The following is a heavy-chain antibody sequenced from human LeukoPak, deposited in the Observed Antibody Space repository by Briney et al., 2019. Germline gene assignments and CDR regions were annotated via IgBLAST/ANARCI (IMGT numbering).Heavy chain of an antibody. CDR3: ARDIIAAAGDDAFDI. CDR2: ISYDGSNK. J-gene: IGHJ3*02. Sequence: GSLRLSCAASGFTFSSNGMQWVRQAPGKGLEWVAVISYDGSNKYYADSVKGRFTISRDNSKNTLYLQMNSLRAEDTAVYYCARDIIAAAGDDAFDIWGQGTMVTVSS. V-gene: IGHV3-30*19. D-gene: IGHD6-13*01. CDR1: GFTFSSNG.